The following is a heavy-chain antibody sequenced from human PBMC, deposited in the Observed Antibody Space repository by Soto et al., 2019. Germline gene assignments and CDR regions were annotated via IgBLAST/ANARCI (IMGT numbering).Heavy chain of an antibody. Sequence: GESLKISCKGSGYSFAGYWITWVRQKRGKGLEWMGRIDPSDSQTYYSPSFRGHVTISVTKSITTVFLQWSSLRASDTAMYYCARQIYDSDTGPNFQYYFDSWGQGTPVTVS. CDR3: ARQIYDSDTGPNFQYYFDS. J-gene: IGHJ4*02. D-gene: IGHD3-22*01. CDR2: IDPSDSQT. CDR1: GYSFAGYW. V-gene: IGHV5-10-1*01.